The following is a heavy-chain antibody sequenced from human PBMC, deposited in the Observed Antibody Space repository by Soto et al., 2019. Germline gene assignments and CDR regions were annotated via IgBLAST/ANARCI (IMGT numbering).Heavy chain of an antibody. J-gene: IGHJ4*02. CDR2: IYYREST. CDR1: GGSISGSAYF. V-gene: IGHV4-39*01. CDR3: ARRCFAASQSIGYFDS. D-gene: IGHD2-2*03. Sequence: QLQLDESVPGLVKPSETLSLTCTVSGGSISGSAYFWGWFRQPPGMGLAWIGSIYYRESTYYNPSMKSRVTMSVAPTNNVSARMLSSVTAADTAVYFCARRCFAASQSIGYFDSWCQGILVVVTS.